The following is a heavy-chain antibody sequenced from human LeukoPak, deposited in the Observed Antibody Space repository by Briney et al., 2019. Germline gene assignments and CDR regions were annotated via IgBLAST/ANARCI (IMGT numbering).Heavy chain of an antibody. Sequence: ASVKVSCKASGYTFNSYGISWVRQAPGQGLEWMGWISTYNGHTNYAQKLQGRVTMTTDTSTSTVYMELSSLRSEDTAVYYCASAVTTGSFVFDYWGQGTLVTVSS. CDR3: ASAVTTGSFVFDY. J-gene: IGHJ4*02. CDR2: ISTYNGHT. D-gene: IGHD3-10*01. CDR1: GYTFNSYG. V-gene: IGHV1-18*01.